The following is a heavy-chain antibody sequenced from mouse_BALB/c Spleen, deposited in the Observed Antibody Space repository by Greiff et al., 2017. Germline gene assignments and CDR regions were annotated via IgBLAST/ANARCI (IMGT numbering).Heavy chain of an antibody. Sequence: QVQLQQSGAELAKPGASVKMSCKASGYTFTSYWMHWVKQRPGQGLEWIGYINPSTGYTEYNQKFKDKATLTADKSSSTAYMQLSSLTSEDSAVYYCARSAPYDDYFDYWGQGTTLTVSS. CDR2: INPSTGYT. D-gene: IGHD2-14*01. CDR1: GYTFTSYW. CDR3: ARSAPYDDYFDY. V-gene: IGHV1-7*01. J-gene: IGHJ2*01.